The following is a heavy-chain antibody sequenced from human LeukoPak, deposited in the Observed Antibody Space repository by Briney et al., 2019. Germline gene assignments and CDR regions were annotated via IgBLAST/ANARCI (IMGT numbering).Heavy chain of an antibody. CDR1: GGTFSSYA. J-gene: IGHJ4*02. Sequence: ASVKVSCKASGGTFSSYAISWVRQAPGQGLEWMGGIIPIFGTANYAQKFQGRVKITADESTSTAYMELSSLRSEDTAVYYCAREGANYDSSGYYYVLDYWGQGTLVTVSS. CDR2: IIPIFGTA. V-gene: IGHV1-69*13. CDR3: AREGANYDSSGYYYVLDY. D-gene: IGHD3-22*01.